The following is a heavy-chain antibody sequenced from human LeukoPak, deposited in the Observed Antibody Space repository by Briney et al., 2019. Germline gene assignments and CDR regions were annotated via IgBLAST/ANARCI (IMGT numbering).Heavy chain of an antibody. V-gene: IGHV3-23*01. Sequence: GGSLRLSCAASGFTFSRYAMSWVRQAPGKGLEWVSAISDSGGRTYYADSVKGRFSISRDTSKNTLYLQMNSLRGEDTAVYYCAKDHPGTTSSDDWGQGTLVTVSS. CDR3: AKDHPGTTSSDD. CDR2: ISDSGGRT. CDR1: GFTFSRYA. J-gene: IGHJ4*02. D-gene: IGHD1-7*01.